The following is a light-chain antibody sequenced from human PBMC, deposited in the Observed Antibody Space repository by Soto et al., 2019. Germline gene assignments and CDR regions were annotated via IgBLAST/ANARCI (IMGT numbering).Light chain of an antibody. Sequence: QAVVTQPASVSGTPGQSITMSCTGTSSDVGGYDYVSWYQQHPGEVPKLLIYQVFSRASGVSNRFSGSKSGNTASLTISGLQADDEADYYCSSYTTSSSYVFGTGTKLTVL. J-gene: IGLJ1*01. CDR3: SSYTTSSSYV. CDR2: QVF. V-gene: IGLV2-14*01. CDR1: SSDVGGYDY.